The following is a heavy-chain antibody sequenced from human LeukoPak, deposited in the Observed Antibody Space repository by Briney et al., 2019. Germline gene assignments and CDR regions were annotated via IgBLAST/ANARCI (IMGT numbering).Heavy chain of an antibody. CDR1: GYTFTGYY. J-gene: IGHJ4*02. CDR2: INPNSGGT. Sequence: ASVKVSCKASGYTFTGYYMHWMRQAPGLGLEWMGWINPNSGGTNYAQKFQGRVTVTRDTSISTVYMELSRLKSDDTAVYYCRLVTTGDYWGQGTLVTVSS. D-gene: IGHD3-9*01. V-gene: IGHV1-2*02. CDR3: RLVTTGDY.